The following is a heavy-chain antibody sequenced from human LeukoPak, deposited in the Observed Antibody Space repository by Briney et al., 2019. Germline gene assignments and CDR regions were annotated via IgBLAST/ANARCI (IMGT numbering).Heavy chain of an antibody. Sequence: GGSLRLSCVASEFRFGRDWISWVRQAPGKGLEWVACIKQDGSEEYYVGSVRGRFTVSVDNGKNSLYLQMNSLRDEDTARYYCATLDSTKSVFWGRGTAVTVSS. CDR1: EFRFGRDW. CDR2: IKQDGSEE. J-gene: IGHJ1*01. D-gene: IGHD2-2*01. CDR3: ATLDSTKSVF. V-gene: IGHV3-7*01.